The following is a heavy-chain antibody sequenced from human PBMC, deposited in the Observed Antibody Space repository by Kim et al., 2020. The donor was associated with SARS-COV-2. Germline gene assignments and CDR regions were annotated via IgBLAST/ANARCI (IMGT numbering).Heavy chain of an antibody. Sequence: GGSLRLSCAASGFTFSSYSMNWVRQAPGKGLEWVSSISSSSSYIYYADSVKGRFTISRDNAKNSLYLQMNSLRAEDTAVYYCARDQFTMVRGVDYWGQGTLVTVSS. CDR2: ISSSSSYI. V-gene: IGHV3-21*01. CDR3: ARDQFTMVRGVDY. J-gene: IGHJ4*02. D-gene: IGHD3-10*01. CDR1: GFTFSSYS.